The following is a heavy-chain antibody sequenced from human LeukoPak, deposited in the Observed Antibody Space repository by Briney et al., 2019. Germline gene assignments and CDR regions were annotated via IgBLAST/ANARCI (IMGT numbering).Heavy chain of an antibody. D-gene: IGHD3-22*01. Sequence: SETLSLTCAVYGGFFSGYYWSWIRQPPGKGLEWIGEINHSGSTNYNPSLKSRVTISVDTSKNQFSLKLSSVTAADTAVYYCATFNYYDSSGYYPWGQGTLVTVSS. CDR2: INHSGST. J-gene: IGHJ4*02. CDR3: ATFNYYDSSGYYP. V-gene: IGHV4-34*01. CDR1: GGFFSGYY.